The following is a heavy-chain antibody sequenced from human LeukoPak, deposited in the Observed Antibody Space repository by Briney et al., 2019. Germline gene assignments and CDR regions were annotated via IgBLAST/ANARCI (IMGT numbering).Heavy chain of an antibody. CDR1: GGSISSYY. Sequence: SETLSLTCTVSGGSISSYYWSWIRQPPGKGLEWIGYIYYSGSTNYNPSLKSRVTISVDTSKNQCSLKLSSVTAADTAVYYCARVGTIYDSSGYYTYYFDYWGQGTLVTVSS. CDR3: ARVGTIYDSSGYYTYYFDY. CDR2: IYYSGST. D-gene: IGHD3-22*01. J-gene: IGHJ4*02. V-gene: IGHV4-59*01.